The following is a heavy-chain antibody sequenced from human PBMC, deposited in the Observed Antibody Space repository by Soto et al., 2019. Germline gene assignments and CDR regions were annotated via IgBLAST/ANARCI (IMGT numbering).Heavy chain of an antibody. V-gene: IGHV4-39*01. Sequence: QLQLQESGPGLVKPSETLSLTCTVSGGSISSSSYYWGWIRQPPGKGLEWIGSIYYSGSTYYNPSLKSRVTISVDTSKNQFSLKLSSVTAADTAVYYCARHMGTQLWFNHWGQGTLVTVSS. CDR1: GGSISSSSYY. CDR2: IYYSGST. J-gene: IGHJ5*02. CDR3: ARHMGTQLWFNH. D-gene: IGHD5-18*01.